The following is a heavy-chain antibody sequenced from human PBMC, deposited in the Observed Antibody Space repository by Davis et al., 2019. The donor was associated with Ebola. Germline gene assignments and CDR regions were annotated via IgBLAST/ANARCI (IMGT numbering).Heavy chain of an antibody. J-gene: IGHJ5*02. CDR1: GGSISSYY. CDR3: ARGFSNIVVVPAASWFDP. D-gene: IGHD2-2*01. Sequence: GSLRLSCAVSGGSISSYYWSWIRQPPGKGLEWIGEINHSGSTNYNPSLKSRVTISVDTSKNQFSLKLSSVTAADTAVYYCARGFSNIVVVPAASWFDPWGQGTLVTVSS. V-gene: IGHV4-34*01. CDR2: INHSGST.